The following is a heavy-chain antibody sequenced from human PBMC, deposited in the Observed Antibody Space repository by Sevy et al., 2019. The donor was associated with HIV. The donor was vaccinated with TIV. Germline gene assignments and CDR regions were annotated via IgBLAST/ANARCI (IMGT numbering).Heavy chain of an antibody. J-gene: IGHJ3*02. CDR3: AREGMVSPDAFDI. CDR2: ISNSGSDI. V-gene: IGHV3-11*01. Sequence: WGSLRLSCAASEFTFSDYYMSWFRQAPGKGLEWVSYISNSGSDIYYADSVKGRFTISRDNAKKSLYLQMNSLRVEDTAVYYCAREGMVSPDAFDIWGQGTLVTVSS. D-gene: IGHD3-10*01. CDR1: EFTFSDYY.